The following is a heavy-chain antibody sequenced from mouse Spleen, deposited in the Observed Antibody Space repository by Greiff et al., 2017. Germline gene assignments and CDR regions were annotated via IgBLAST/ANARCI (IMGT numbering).Heavy chain of an antibody. Sequence: EVQLQQSGAELVRPGASVKLSCTASGFNIKDDYMHWVKQRPEQGLEWIGWIDPENGDTEYASKFQGKATITADTSSNTAYLQLSSLTSEDTAVYYCTTKDYGDSDYWGQGTTLTVSS. D-gene: IGHD1-1*02. CDR2: IDPENGDT. V-gene: IGHV14-4*01. CDR3: TTKDYGDSDY. CDR1: GFNIKDDY. J-gene: IGHJ2*01.